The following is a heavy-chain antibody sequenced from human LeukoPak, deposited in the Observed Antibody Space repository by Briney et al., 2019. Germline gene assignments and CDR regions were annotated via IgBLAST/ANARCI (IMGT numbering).Heavy chain of an antibody. D-gene: IGHD6-19*01. J-gene: IGHJ4*01. V-gene: IGHV3-23*01. CDR3: AKGIYSSGWSYFDY. CDR1: GFTFSNSA. Sequence: GGSLRLSCAASGFTFSNSAMIWVRQAPGKGLEGVSTLSGSGITTYYPDSVKGRFTISRDNSKNTLYLQMNSLRAEDAAVYYCAKGIYSSGWSYFDYWGHGTLVTVSS. CDR2: LSGSGITT.